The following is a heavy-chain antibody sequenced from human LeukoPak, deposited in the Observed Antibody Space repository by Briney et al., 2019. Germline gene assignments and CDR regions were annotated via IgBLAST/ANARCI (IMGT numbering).Heavy chain of an antibody. D-gene: IGHD3-9*01. CDR2: INHSGST. CDR1: GGSFSGYY. Sequence: SGTLSLTCAVYGGSFSGYYWSWIRQPPGKGLEWIGEINHSGSTNYNPSLKSRVTISVDTSKNQFSLKLSSVTAADTAVYYCARRPYYDILTGYYREDYWGQGTLVTVSS. CDR3: ARRPYYDILTGYYREDY. J-gene: IGHJ4*02. V-gene: IGHV4-34*01.